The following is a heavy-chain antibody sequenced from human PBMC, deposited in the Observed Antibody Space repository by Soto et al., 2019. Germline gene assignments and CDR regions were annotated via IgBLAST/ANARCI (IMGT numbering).Heavy chain of an antibody. CDR2: ISYDGSNK. CDR1: GFTFSSYG. CDR3: AKDLPWGSGWRGGVY. Sequence: QVQLVESGGGVVQPGRSLRLSCAASGFTFSSYGMHWVRQAPGKGLEWVAVISYDGSNKYYADSVKGRFTISRDNSKNTLYLQMNSLRAEDTAVYYCAKDLPWGSGWRGGVYWGQGTLVTVSS. J-gene: IGHJ4*02. V-gene: IGHV3-30*18. D-gene: IGHD6-19*01.